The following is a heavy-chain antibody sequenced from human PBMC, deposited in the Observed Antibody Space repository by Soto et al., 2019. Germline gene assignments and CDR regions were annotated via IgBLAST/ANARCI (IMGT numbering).Heavy chain of an antibody. D-gene: IGHD2-2*01. V-gene: IGHV3-23*01. J-gene: IGHJ6*02. Sequence: PGGSLRLSCAASGFTFSSYAMSWVRQAPGKGLEWVSAISGSGGSTYYADSVKGRFTISRDNSKNTLYLQMNSLRAEDTAVYYCAKGIVVVPAATYYYYYGMDVWGQGTTVTVSS. CDR1: GFTFSSYA. CDR2: ISGSGGST. CDR3: AKGIVVVPAATYYYYYGMDV.